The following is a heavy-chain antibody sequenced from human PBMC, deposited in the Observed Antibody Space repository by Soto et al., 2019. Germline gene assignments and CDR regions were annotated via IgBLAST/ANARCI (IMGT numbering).Heavy chain of an antibody. J-gene: IGHJ4*01. CDR1: GYTFTSYY. D-gene: IGHD5-12*01. V-gene: IGHV1-46*01. CDR3: ARVGGGYVRYLFDY. Sequence: ASVKVSCKASGYTFTSYYMHWVRQAPGQGLEWMGIINPRGGSTRYAQKFRGSVIMTRDTSTSTVYMELSSLRSEETAVYYCARVGGGYVRYLFDYWGQGTTVTVSS. CDR2: INPRGGST.